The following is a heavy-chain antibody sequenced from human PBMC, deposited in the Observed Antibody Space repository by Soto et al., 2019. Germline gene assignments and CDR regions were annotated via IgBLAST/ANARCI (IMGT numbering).Heavy chain of an antibody. CDR1: GGTFSSYA. Sequence: QVQLVQSGAEVKKPGSSVKVSCKASGGTFSSYAISWVRQAPGQGLEWMGGIIPIFGTANYAQKFQGRVTITADESTSTAYMELSSLRSEDTAVYYCARVSARGDYAGYYYYGMDVWGQGTTVTVSS. CDR2: IIPIFGTA. V-gene: IGHV1-69*12. CDR3: ARVSARGDYAGYYYYGMDV. D-gene: IGHD4-17*01. J-gene: IGHJ6*02.